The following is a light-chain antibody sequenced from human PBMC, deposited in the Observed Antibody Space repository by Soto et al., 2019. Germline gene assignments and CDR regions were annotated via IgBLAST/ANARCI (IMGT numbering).Light chain of an antibody. V-gene: IGKV1-5*03. J-gene: IGKJ1*01. CDR1: PSISSW. CDR3: HQYHANWP. CDR2: KAS. Sequence: DIQMTQSPSTLSASVGDRVTITCRASPSISSWLAWYQQKPGTAPKLLIYKASTLQSGVPSRFSGSGSGTDCSLTISSLQPDDSATYYWHQYHANWPFGHGTKVE.